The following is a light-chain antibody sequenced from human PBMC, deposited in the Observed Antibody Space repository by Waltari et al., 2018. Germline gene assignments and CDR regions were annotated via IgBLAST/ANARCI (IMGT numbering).Light chain of an antibody. CDR3: QQSHSAPLA. V-gene: IGKV1-39*01. J-gene: IGKJ4*01. CDR2: AAS. Sequence: DIQMTQSPSSLSASVGYRFTITCRASRAITNYVNWYQQRPGLAPKLLIYAASTLQGGVPTRFSGSGSGTDFTLTISSLQIEDFATYYCQQSHSAPLAFGGGTRLEI. CDR1: RAITNY.